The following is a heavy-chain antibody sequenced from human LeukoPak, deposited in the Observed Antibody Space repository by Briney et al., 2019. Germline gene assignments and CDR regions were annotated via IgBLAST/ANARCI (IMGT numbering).Heavy chain of an antibody. Sequence: GASVKVSCKASGYTFTGYYMHWVRQAPGQGLEWMGWINPNSGGTNYAQKFQGRVTISADKSISTAYLQWSSLKASDTAMYYCARRRWLQLNANFDYWGQGTLVTVSS. CDR2: INPNSGGT. V-gene: IGHV1-2*02. D-gene: IGHD5-24*01. CDR3: ARRRWLQLNANFDY. J-gene: IGHJ4*02. CDR1: GYTFTGYY.